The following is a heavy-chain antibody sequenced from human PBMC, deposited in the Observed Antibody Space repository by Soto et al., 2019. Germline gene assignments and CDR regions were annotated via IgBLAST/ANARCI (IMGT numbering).Heavy chain of an antibody. CDR2: ISAYNGNT. CDR1: GYTFTSYG. V-gene: IGHV1-18*01. Sequence: XSVKVSFKASGYTFTSYGISWVRQAPGQGLEWMGWISAYNGNTNYAQKLQGRVTMTTDTSTSTAYPELRSLRAEDTAVYYCAKLWPDPWGQGTLVTVSS. CDR3: AKLWPDP. D-gene: IGHD2-21*01. J-gene: IGHJ5*02.